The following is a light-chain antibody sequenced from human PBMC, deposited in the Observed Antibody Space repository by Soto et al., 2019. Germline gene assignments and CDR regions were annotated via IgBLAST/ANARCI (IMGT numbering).Light chain of an antibody. J-gene: IGLJ1*01. CDR1: DIGRKG. CDR2: DDS. CDR3: QVWDSSSDHPYD. Sequence: SYELTQPPSVSVAPGQTARITCGGNDIGRKGVHWYQKKPGQAPVLVVYDDSDRPSGIPERFSGSNSGNTATLTISRVEAGDEADYHCQVWDSSSDHPYDFGTGTQLTVL. V-gene: IGLV3-21*02.